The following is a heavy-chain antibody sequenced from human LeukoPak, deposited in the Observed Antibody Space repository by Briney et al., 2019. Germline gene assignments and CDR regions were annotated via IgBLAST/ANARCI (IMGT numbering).Heavy chain of an antibody. CDR1: GFTFRSYW. V-gene: IGHV3-7*01. D-gene: IGHD6-6*01. CDR3: ARLVYGPNWFDP. CDR2: IKQDGSEK. Sequence: PGGSLRLSCAASGFTFRSYWMSWFRRAPGKGLEWVANIKQDGSEKSYVDSVKGRFTISRDNAKNSLFPQMNSLRTEDTAVYYCARLVYGPNWFDPWGQGTQVTVSS. J-gene: IGHJ5*02.